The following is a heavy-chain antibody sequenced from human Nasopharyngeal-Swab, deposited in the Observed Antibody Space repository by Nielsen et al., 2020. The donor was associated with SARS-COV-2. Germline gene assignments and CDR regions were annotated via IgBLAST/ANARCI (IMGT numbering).Heavy chain of an antibody. CDR3: TTDYYFDY. D-gene: IGHD4/OR15-4a*01. V-gene: IGHV3-73*01. CDR1: GFVFSGSA. CDR2: IGDKAHNYAT. Sequence: ESLKISCAASGFVFSGSAIHWVRQASGKGLEWVGRIGDKAHNYATTYAASVKGGFTISRDDSKNTAFLQMDSLNTEDTALYYCTTDYYFDYWGQGTLVTVSS. J-gene: IGHJ4*02.